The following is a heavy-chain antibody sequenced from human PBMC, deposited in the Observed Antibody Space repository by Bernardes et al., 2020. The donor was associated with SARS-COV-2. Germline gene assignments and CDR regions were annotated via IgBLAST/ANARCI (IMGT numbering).Heavy chain of an antibody. CDR3: AAPGYTYCSGGRCFGAFDI. CDR1: GFTLTSSA. Sequence: SVKVSCKASGFTLTSSAMQWVRQARGQRLEWIGWIVVVSGNTKYEQKFQERVTITRDMSTSTAYMELSSLRSEDTAVYYRAAPGYTYCSGGRCFGAFDIWGQGTMVTVSS. J-gene: IGHJ3*02. V-gene: IGHV1-58*02. D-gene: IGHD2-15*01. CDR2: IVVVSGNT.